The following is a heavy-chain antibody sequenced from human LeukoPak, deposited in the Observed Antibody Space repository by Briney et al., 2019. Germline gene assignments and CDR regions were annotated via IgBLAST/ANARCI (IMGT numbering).Heavy chain of an antibody. Sequence: ASVKVSSKASGYTFTSYDINWVRQATGQGLEWMGWMNPNSGNTGYAQKFQGRVTMTRNTSISTAYMELSSLRSEDTAVYYCARGPEVDIVATILGVWFDPWGQGTLVTVSS. CDR2: MNPNSGNT. J-gene: IGHJ5*02. CDR3: ARGPEVDIVATILGVWFDP. D-gene: IGHD5-12*01. V-gene: IGHV1-8*01. CDR1: GYTFTSYD.